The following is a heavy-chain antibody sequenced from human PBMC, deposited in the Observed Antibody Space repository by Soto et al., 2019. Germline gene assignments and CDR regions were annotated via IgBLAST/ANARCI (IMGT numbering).Heavy chain of an antibody. J-gene: IGHJ6*02. D-gene: IGHD3-10*01. V-gene: IGHV1-18*01. CDR2: ISAYNSNT. CDR1: GYTITSYV. Sequence: QVQLVQSGAEVKKPGASVKVSCKASGYTITSYVISWVRQAPGQGREWMGWISAYNSNTNYAKKLPSRVTMTTATTTSNVYLELRSLRAGDTPVYYCALGESLGGVWGQGTTVSFSS. CDR3: ALGESLGGV.